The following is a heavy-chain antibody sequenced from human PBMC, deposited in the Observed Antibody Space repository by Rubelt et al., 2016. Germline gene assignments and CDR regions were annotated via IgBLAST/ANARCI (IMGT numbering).Heavy chain of an antibody. CDR2: INPNSGGT. D-gene: IGHD3-22*01. V-gene: IGHV1-2*02. J-gene: IGHJ4*02. CDR1: GYTFTGYY. CDR3: ARFAIGGHSSGYLFDY. Sequence: QVQLVQSGAEVKKPGASVKVSCKASGYTFTGYYMHWVRQAPGQGLEWMGWINPNSGGTNYAQKGQGRVTMTRDTSISTAYMELSRLGADDTTVYYCARFAIGGHSSGYLFDYWGQGTLVTVSS.